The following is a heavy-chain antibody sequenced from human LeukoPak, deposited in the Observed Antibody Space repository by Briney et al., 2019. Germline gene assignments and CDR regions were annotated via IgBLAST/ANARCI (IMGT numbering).Heavy chain of an antibody. V-gene: IGHV3-23*01. CDR1: GFTFSSYA. D-gene: IGHD3-10*02. J-gene: IGHJ6*04. Sequence: PGGSLRLSCAASGFTFSSYAMSWVRQAPGKGLEWVSAISGSGGSTYYADSVKGRFTISRDNAKNSPYLQMNSLRAEDTAVYYCAELGITMIGGVWGKGTTVTISS. CDR2: ISGSGGST. CDR3: AELGITMIGGV.